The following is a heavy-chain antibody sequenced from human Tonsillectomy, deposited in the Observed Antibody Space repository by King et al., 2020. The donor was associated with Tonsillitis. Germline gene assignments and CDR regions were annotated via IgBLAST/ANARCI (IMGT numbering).Heavy chain of an antibody. V-gene: IGHV3-48*03. D-gene: IGHD1-26*01. J-gene: IGHJ4*02. CDR2: ISGSGSII. CDR3: ARGPIVGANFDY. Sequence: VQLVESGGGLVQPGGSLRLSCAASGFTFSSYEMNWVRQAPGKGLEWVSYISGSGSIIYYADSVKGRFTISRDNAKNTLYLQMNSLRAEDTAVYYCARGPIVGANFDYWGQGTLVTVSS. CDR1: GFTFSSYE.